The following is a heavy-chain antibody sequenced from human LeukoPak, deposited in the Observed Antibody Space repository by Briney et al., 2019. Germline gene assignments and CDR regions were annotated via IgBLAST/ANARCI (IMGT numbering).Heavy chain of an antibody. D-gene: IGHD3-22*01. CDR3: ARTAYHYDSSGRDYFDY. V-gene: IGHV4-38-2*02. J-gene: IGHJ4*02. Sequence: SETLSLTCNVSGYSISSGYYWGWIRQPPGKGLGWIGSIYHSGSTYYNPSLESRVTISVDTSKNQFSLKLSSVTAADTAVYYCARTAYHYDSSGRDYFDYWGQGTLVTVSS. CDR2: IYHSGST. CDR1: GYSISSGYY.